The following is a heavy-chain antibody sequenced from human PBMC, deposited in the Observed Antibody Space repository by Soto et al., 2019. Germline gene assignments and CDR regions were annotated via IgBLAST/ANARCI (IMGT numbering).Heavy chain of an antibody. D-gene: IGHD2-15*01. V-gene: IGHV3-30*18. Sequence: PGGSLRLSCAASGFTFSSYGMHWVRQAPGKGLEWVAVISYDGSNKYYADSVKGRFTISRDNSKNTLYLQMNSLRAEDTAVYYCAKVAGASYCSGGSCYDYYYGMDVWGQGTTVTVSS. CDR2: ISYDGSNK. CDR1: GFTFSSYG. CDR3: AKVAGASYCSGGSCYDYYYGMDV. J-gene: IGHJ6*02.